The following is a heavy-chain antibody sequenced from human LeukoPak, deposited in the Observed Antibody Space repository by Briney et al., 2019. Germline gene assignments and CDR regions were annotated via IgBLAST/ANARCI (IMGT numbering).Heavy chain of an antibody. D-gene: IGHD3-3*01. CDR3: ARDGPAGIDFWSGYVADP. V-gene: IGHV4-39*07. J-gene: IGHJ5*02. Sequence: SETLSLTCTVSGGSISSSAYHWGWIRQPPGKGLEWIGSFYYSGSTYYNPSLKSLVTISVDTSKNQFSLKLSSVTAADTAVYYCARDGPAGIDFWSGYVADPWGQGTLVTVSS. CDR2: FYYSGST. CDR1: GGSISSSAYH.